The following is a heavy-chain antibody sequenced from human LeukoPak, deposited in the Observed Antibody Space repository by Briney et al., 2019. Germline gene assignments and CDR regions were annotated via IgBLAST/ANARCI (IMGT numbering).Heavy chain of an antibody. J-gene: IGHJ3*02. CDR3: ARDYEDSSRPRAPGYAFDI. Sequence: ASVKVSCKASGYTFTGYYMHWVRQAPGQGLEWMGWINPNSGGTNYAQKFQGRVTMTRDTSTTTAYMELRSLRSDDTAVYYCARDYEDSSRPRAPGYAFDIWGQGTMVTVSS. V-gene: IGHV1-2*02. CDR2: INPNSGGT. D-gene: IGHD3-22*01. CDR1: GYTFTGYY.